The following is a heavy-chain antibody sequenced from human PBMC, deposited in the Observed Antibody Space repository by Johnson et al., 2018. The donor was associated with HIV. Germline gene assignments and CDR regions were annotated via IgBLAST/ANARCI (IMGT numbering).Heavy chain of an antibody. J-gene: IGHJ3*02. D-gene: IGHD3-16*01. Sequence: EQLVESGGGLVQPGGSLRLSCAASGFTFSSYWMSWVRQAPGKGLEWVANIKQDGSEKYYVDSVKGRFTISRDNAKNSLYLQMNSLRAEDTAVYYCARDWGTRGWDDAFDIWGQGTMVTVSS. V-gene: IGHV3-7*01. CDR3: ARDWGTRGWDDAFDI. CDR1: GFTFSSYW. CDR2: IKQDGSEK.